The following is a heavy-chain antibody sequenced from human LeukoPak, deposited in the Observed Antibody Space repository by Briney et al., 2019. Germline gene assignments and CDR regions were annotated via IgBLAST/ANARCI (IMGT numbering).Heavy chain of an antibody. Sequence: PSETLSLTCTASGDSISNYWRSWIRQPPGEGLEWIGRIYTSGSTNYNPSLKSRVTMSVDTSKNPTSLRLSSVTAADTAVYYCARDAGRGMPENSGYALVYWGQGTLVTVSS. CDR1: GDSISNYW. CDR3: ARDAGRGMPENSGYALVY. V-gene: IGHV4-4*07. CDR2: IYTSGST. D-gene: IGHD5-12*01. J-gene: IGHJ4*02.